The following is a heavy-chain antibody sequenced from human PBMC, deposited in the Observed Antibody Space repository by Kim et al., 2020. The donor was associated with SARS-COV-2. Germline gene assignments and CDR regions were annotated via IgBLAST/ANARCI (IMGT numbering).Heavy chain of an antibody. CDR1: GFTFSSYA. CDR2: ISYDGSNK. D-gene: IGHD3-9*01. J-gene: IGHJ4*02. Sequence: GGSLRLSCAASGFTFSSYAMHWVRQAPGKGLEWVAVISYDGSNKYYADSVKGRFTISRDNSKNTLYLQMNSLRAEDTAVYYCARDRSLPVLRYFDLTAPDYWGQGTLVTVSS. CDR3: ARDRSLPVLRYFDLTAPDY. V-gene: IGHV3-30*04.